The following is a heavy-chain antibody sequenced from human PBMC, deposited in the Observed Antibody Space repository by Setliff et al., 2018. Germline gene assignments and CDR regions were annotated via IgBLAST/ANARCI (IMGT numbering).Heavy chain of an antibody. Sequence: ASVKVSCKASGDSFSNYATSWVRQAPGQGLEWMGGLIPMFGTPGYAQKFQGRVTISTDESTMTAYMELNSLRPEDTAMYYCAREEVIVMTVNNYYYYMDVWGKGTTVTVSS. V-gene: IGHV1-69*05. CDR3: AREEVIVMTVNNYYYYMDV. D-gene: IGHD2-21*02. CDR2: LIPMFGTP. CDR1: GDSFSNYA. J-gene: IGHJ6*03.